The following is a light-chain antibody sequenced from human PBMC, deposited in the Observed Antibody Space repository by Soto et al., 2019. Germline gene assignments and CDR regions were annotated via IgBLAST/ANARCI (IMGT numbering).Light chain of an antibody. V-gene: IGKV3-15*01. CDR3: QQYGDWPIT. CDR1: QSISNT. CDR2: GAS. Sequence: VMTQSPATLSLSPGATATLSCRASQSISNTLVWYQQKPGQAPRLLISGASNRATNIPARFRGSGSGTEFPLTISNVQSEDFAIYYCQQYGDWPITFGQGTRLEI. J-gene: IGKJ5*01.